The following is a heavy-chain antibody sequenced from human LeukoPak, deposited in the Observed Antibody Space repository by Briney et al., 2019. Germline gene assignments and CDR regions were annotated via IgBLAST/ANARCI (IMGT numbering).Heavy chain of an antibody. Sequence: SQTLSLTCAIICGDSVSTNSDCWHWLRQYPSRGLEWLGRTYYRSKWYTHYAVSVKSRITIKPDTSQNQLLLQLTSVTPEDTALYYCVRDGWRGFDYWGQGTLVTVSS. J-gene: IGHJ4*02. V-gene: IGHV6-1*01. CDR3: VRDGWRGFDY. CDR1: GDSVSTNSDC. CDR2: TYYRSKWYT. D-gene: IGHD6-19*01.